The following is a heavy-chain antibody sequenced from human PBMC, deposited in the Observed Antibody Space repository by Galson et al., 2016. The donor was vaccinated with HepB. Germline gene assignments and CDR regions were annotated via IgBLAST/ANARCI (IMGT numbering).Heavy chain of an antibody. CDR3: ARHFSGSY. V-gene: IGHV3-23*01. D-gene: IGHD3-22*01. Sequence: LRLSCAASGFTFSSYAMNWVRQAPGRGLEWVSGISGSGASTTYADSVKGRFTISRDNSKNALHLQMNSLRAEDTAMYFCARHFSGSYLGQGTLVTVSS. CDR2: ISGSGAST. CDR1: GFTFSSYA. J-gene: IGHJ4*02.